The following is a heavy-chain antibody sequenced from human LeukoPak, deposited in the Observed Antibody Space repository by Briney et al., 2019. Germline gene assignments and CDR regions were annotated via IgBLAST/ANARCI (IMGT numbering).Heavy chain of an antibody. CDR3: ARGGYSSSWYFFDD. D-gene: IGHD6-13*01. Sequence: ASVKVSCKASGYTFTGYYMHWVRQAPGQGLEWMGRINPNGGGTNYAHKFQGRVTMTRDTSISTAYMELSRLRSDDTAVYYCARGGYSSSWYFFDDWGQGTLVTVSS. CDR2: INPNGGGT. CDR1: GYTFTGYY. V-gene: IGHV1-2*06. J-gene: IGHJ4*02.